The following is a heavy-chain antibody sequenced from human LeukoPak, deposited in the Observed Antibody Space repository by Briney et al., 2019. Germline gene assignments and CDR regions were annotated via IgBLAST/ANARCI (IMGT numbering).Heavy chain of an antibody. D-gene: IGHD6-13*01. Sequence: PGGSLRLSCAASGFTFSSYAMSWVRPAPGKGLGWVSAISGGVGSAYYADSVKGGFTISRDNSKNTLYLQMNSLRAEDTAVYYCAKEMAVAAADAADYWGQGTLVTVSS. CDR3: AKEMAVAAADAADY. CDR2: ISGGVGSA. V-gene: IGHV3-23*01. CDR1: GFTFSSYA. J-gene: IGHJ4*02.